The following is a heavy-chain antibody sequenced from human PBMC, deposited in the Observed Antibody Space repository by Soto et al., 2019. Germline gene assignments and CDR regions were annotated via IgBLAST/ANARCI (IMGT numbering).Heavy chain of an antibody. Sequence: ASVKVSCKASGFTFTDYAIHWVRQAPGQGLEWMGWINAGNGKTKYSQNLQGRFTITRDTSATTTYLDVSSLRSEDTAVYFCARGILTGYYSDYWGQGTLVTVSS. CDR1: GFTFTDYA. CDR2: INAGNGKT. D-gene: IGHD3-9*01. V-gene: IGHV1-3*01. CDR3: ARGILTGYYSDY. J-gene: IGHJ4*02.